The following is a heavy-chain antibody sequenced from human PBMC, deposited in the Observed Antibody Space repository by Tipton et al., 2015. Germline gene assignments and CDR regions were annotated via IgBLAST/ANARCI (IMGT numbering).Heavy chain of an antibody. CDR1: GYSFTNYS. V-gene: IGHV1-46*01. J-gene: IGHJ4*02. CDR2: INPSGGST. D-gene: IGHD3-10*01. CDR3: VTGPGLSRQSQRITMVRGASALDG. Sequence: QSGAEVKKPGASLKVSCKASGYSFTNYSVHWVRQAPGQGLEWMGIINPSGGSTSYAQKFQGRVTMTRDTSTSTVYMELSSLRSEDTAVYYCVTGPGLSRQSQRITMVRGASALDGWGQGTLVIVSS.